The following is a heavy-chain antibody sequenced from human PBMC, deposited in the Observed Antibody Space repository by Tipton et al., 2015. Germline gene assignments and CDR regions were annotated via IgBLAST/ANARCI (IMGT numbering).Heavy chain of an antibody. J-gene: IGHJ5*02. D-gene: IGHD3-22*01. Sequence: TLSLTCAVYGGSFSGYYWSWIRQPPGKGLEWTGEINHSGSTNYNPSLKSRATISVDKSKNQFSLKLSHVTAADTAVYYCARAALEFHYDACWFDPWGQGTLVTVSS. V-gene: IGHV4-34*01. CDR2: INHSGST. CDR1: GGSFSGYY. CDR3: ARAALEFHYDACWFDP.